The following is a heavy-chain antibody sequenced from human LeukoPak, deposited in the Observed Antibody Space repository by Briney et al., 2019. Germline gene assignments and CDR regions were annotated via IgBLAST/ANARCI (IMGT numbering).Heavy chain of an antibody. J-gene: IGHJ4*02. V-gene: IGHV4-39*07. CDR3: ARDYQGGYGDKTVDY. CDR2: IYYSGNT. CDR1: GGSISSSSYY. Sequence: SETLSLTCTVSGGSISSSSYYWAWIRQPPGKGLEWIGSIYYSGNTYYKSSLKSRVTIAVDTSKNQFSLKLNSVTAADTAVYYCARDYQGGYGDKTVDYWGQGTLVTVSS. D-gene: IGHD5-18*01.